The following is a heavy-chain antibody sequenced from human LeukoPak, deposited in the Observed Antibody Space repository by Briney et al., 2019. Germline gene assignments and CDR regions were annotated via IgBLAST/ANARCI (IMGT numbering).Heavy chain of an antibody. J-gene: IGHJ4*02. CDR1: GFAFDDYA. V-gene: IGHV3-43D*03. Sequence: GGFLRLSCAASGFAFDDYAMHWVRHAPGKGLQWISSINWVGDTSSYADSVKGRFTVSRDNTEGSLYLQMDSLRSEDTALYYCAKDRQYGDYGGGDFFDSWGQGTLVTVSS. CDR3: AKDRQYGDYGGGDFFDS. CDR2: INWVGDTS. D-gene: IGHD4-17*01.